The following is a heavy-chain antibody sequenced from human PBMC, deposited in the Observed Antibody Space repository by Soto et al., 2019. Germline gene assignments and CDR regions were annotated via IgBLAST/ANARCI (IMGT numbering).Heavy chain of an antibody. CDR1: GGSISSGYYY. J-gene: IGHJ4*02. D-gene: IGHD6-19*01. CDR3: ARGCSSAWCDLGGLNFAY. CDR2: IYYSWST. Sequence: SETLSLTCTVSGGSISSGYYYLSWILHPPGKGLEWIGYIYYSWSTDYNPSLKSRPTISVDTSKNQFSLQLSSVTAADKAVYYCARGCSSAWCDLGGLNFAYWGQGTLVTVSS. V-gene: IGHV4-30-4*02.